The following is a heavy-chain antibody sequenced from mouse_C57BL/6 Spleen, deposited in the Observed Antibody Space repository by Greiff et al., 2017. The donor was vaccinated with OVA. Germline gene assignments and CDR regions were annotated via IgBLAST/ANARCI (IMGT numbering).Heavy chain of an antibody. CDR3: ARDITTVVDFDY. Sequence: EVKLMESGGGLVKPGGSLKLSCAASGFTFSDYGMHWVRQAPEKGLEWVAYISSGSSTIYYADTVKGRFTISRDNAKNTLFLQMTSLRSEDTAMYYCARDITTVVDFDYWGQGTTLTVSS. CDR1: GFTFSDYG. V-gene: IGHV5-17*01. CDR2: ISSGSSTI. J-gene: IGHJ2*01. D-gene: IGHD1-1*01.